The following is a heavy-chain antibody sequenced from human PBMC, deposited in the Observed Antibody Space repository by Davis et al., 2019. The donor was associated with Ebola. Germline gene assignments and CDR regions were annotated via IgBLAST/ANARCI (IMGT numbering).Heavy chain of an antibody. CDR3: ARREAGISFDY. J-gene: IGHJ4*02. CDR1: GGSISSYY. D-gene: IGHD3-3*02. Sequence: SETLSLTCTVSGGSISSYYWSWIRQPPGKGLEWIGYIYYSGSTNYNPSLKSRVTISVDTSKNQFSLKLSSVTAADTAVYYCARREAGISFDYWGQGTLVTVSS. CDR2: IYYSGST. V-gene: IGHV4-59*01.